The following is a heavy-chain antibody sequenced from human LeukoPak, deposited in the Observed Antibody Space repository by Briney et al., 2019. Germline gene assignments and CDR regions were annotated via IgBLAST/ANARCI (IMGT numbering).Heavy chain of an antibody. CDR2: ISGSGGST. CDR3: ATTSGRYSSGRGDY. V-gene: IGHV3-23*01. J-gene: IGHJ4*02. D-gene: IGHD6-19*01. CDR1: GGFISSNSAY. Sequence: ETLSLTCTVSGGFISSNSAYWSWVRQAPGKGLEWVSAISGSGGSTYYADSVKGRFTISRDNSKNTLYLQMNSLRAEDTAVYYCATTSGRYSSGRGDYWGQGTLVTVSS.